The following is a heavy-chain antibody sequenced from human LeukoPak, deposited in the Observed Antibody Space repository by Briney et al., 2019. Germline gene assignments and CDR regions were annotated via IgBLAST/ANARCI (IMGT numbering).Heavy chain of an antibody. V-gene: IGHV3-7*01. D-gene: IGHD3-22*01. CDR3: TRGRLTMT. Sequence: GGSLRLSCAASGFTFSSSWMSWVRQAPGKGLEWVANIKEDGSEKCYVEPVKGRFSISRDNAKNSLYLRMNSLRVEDTAVYYCTRGRLTMTWGQGTLVTVSS. J-gene: IGHJ5*02. CDR1: GFTFSSSW. CDR2: IKEDGSEK.